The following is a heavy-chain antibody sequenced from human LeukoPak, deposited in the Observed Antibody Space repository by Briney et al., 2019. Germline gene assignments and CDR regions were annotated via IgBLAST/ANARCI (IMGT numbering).Heavy chain of an antibody. CDR1: GGSISSGGYS. Sequence: SQTLSLTCAVSGGSISSGGYSWSWIRQPPGKGLEWIGYIYHSGSTYYNPSLKSRVTISVDRSKNQFSLKLSSVTAADTAVYYCARGHEGAMVHTHFDYWGQGTLVTVSS. J-gene: IGHJ4*02. CDR2: IYHSGST. V-gene: IGHV4-30-2*01. CDR3: ARGHEGAMVHTHFDY. D-gene: IGHD5-18*01.